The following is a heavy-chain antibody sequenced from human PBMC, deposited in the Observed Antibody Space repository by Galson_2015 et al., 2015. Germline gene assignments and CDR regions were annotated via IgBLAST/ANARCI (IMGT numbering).Heavy chain of an antibody. J-gene: IGHJ6*02. CDR2: ISSSGSTI. CDR3: ARGGSYYEPYYYYYGMDV. Sequence: SLRLSCAASGFTFSDYYMSWIRQAPGKGLEWVSYISSSGSTIYYADPVKGRFTISRDNAKNSLYLQMNSLRAEDTAVYYCARGGSYYEPYYYYYGMDVWGQGTTVTVSS. D-gene: IGHD1-26*01. V-gene: IGHV3-11*01. CDR1: GFTFSDYY.